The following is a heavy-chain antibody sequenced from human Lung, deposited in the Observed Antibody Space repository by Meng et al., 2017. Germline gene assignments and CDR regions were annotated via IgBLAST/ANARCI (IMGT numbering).Heavy chain of an antibody. CDR2: INTYNGKT. CDR1: GYTLSSDG. CDR3: ATRGNPYLNC. V-gene: IGHV1-18*01. Sequence: QGQLVQFGAEVKKPGASVKVSGEASGYTLSSDGFSWVRQAPGQGLEWLGWINTYNGKTDYAQKFQGRITMTTDTFTSTAYMELRNLRSDDTAVYYCATRGNPYLNCWGQGTLVTVSS. J-gene: IGHJ4*02.